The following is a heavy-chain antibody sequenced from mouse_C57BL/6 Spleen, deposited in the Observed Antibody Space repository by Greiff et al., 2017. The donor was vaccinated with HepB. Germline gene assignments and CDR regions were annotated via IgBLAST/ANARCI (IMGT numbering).Heavy chain of an antibody. CDR3: ARLGTTVVAHFDY. Sequence: EVKLVESGGDLVKPGGSLKLSCAASGFTFSSYGMSWVRQTPDKRLEWVATISSGGSYTYYPDSVKGRFTISRDNAKNTLYLQMSSLKSEDTAMYYCARLGTTVVAHFDYWGQGTTLTVSS. D-gene: IGHD1-1*01. CDR1: GFTFSSYG. CDR2: ISSGGSYT. V-gene: IGHV5-6*01. J-gene: IGHJ2*01.